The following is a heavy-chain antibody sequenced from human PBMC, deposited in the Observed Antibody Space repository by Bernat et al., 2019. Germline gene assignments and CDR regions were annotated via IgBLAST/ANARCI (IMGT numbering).Heavy chain of an antibody. Sequence: QLQLQESGPGLVKPSETLSLTCTVSGGSISSSSYYWGWIRQPPGKGLEWIGSIYYSRSTYYNPSLKSRVTISVDTSKNQFSLKLSSVTAADTAVYYCARQHCSSTSCYVGAYYYGMDVWGQGTTVTVSS. CDR1: GGSISSSSYY. V-gene: IGHV4-39*01. J-gene: IGHJ6*02. CDR3: ARQHCSSTSCYVGAYYYGMDV. D-gene: IGHD2-2*01. CDR2: IYYSRST.